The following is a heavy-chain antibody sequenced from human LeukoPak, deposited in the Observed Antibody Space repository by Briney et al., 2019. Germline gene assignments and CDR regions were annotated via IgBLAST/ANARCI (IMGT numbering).Heavy chain of an antibody. J-gene: IGHJ3*02. Sequence: SETLSLTCAVYGGSFSGYYWSWIRQPPGKGLEWIGSIYHSGSTYYNPSLKSRVTISVDTSKNQFSLKLSSVTAADTAVYYCARFPNYDSGGYDPRDAFDIWGQGTMVTVSS. CDR3: ARFPNYDSGGYDPRDAFDI. V-gene: IGHV4-34*01. CDR1: GGSFSGYY. D-gene: IGHD3-22*01. CDR2: IYHSGST.